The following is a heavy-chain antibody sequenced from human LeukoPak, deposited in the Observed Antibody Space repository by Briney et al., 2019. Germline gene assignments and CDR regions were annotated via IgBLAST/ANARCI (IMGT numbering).Heavy chain of an antibody. CDR2: VIPIFGTA. D-gene: IGHD4-11*01. V-gene: IGHV1-69*13. Sequence: GASVTLSCKASGGTFSSYAISWVRQAPGQGLEWMGGVIPIFGTANYAQKFQGRVTITADESTSTAYMELSSLRSEDTAVYYCARAESSNWDTKYYFDYWGQGTLVTVSS. CDR1: GGTFSSYA. CDR3: ARAESSNWDTKYYFDY. J-gene: IGHJ4*02.